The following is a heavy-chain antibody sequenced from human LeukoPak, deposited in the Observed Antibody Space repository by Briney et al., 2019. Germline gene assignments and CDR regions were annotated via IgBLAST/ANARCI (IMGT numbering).Heavy chain of an antibody. CDR2: INHSGST. V-gene: IGHV4-34*01. CDR3: ARESAAGTLDY. J-gene: IGHJ4*02. Sequence: SETLSLTCAVYGGAFSGYYWSWIRQPPGKGLEWIGEINHSGSTNYNPSLKSRVTISVDTSKNQFSLKLSSVTAADTAVYYCARESAAGTLDYWGQGTLVTVSS. D-gene: IGHD6-13*01. CDR1: GGAFSGYY.